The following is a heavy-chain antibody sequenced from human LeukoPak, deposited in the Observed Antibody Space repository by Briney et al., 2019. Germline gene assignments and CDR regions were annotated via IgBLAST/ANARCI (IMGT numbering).Heavy chain of an antibody. V-gene: IGHV3-64D*09. Sequence: GGSLRLSCAASGFTFTTSWMHWFRQAPGKGLEYVSAISDSGGSTYYADSVKGRFTISRDNSKNTLYLQMSSLRAEDTAVYFCVRGYSFGPYGMDVWGQGTTVTVSS. CDR1: GFTFTTSW. J-gene: IGHJ6*02. D-gene: IGHD2-15*01. CDR3: VRGYSFGPYGMDV. CDR2: ISDSGGST.